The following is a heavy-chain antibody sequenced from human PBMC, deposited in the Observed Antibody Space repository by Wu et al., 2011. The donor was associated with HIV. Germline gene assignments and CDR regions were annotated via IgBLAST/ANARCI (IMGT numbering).Heavy chain of an antibody. Sequence: QVHLVQSGAEVKKPGSSVKVSCQASGGTFNTYAFNWVRQAPRQGLEWMGRIIPFYGTTHYAQKFQGRVTITADKSTTTTYMELSSLRSEDTAVYYCARGGRWEGHTMVRGLNYWGQGTLVTVSS. J-gene: IGHJ4*02. CDR2: IIPFYGTT. CDR1: GGTFNTYA. D-gene: IGHD3-10*01. CDR3: ARGGRWEGHTMVRGLNY. V-gene: IGHV1-69*14.